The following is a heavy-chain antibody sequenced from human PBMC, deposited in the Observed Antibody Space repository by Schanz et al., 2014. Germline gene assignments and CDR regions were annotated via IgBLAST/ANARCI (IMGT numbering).Heavy chain of an antibody. Sequence: EVQLVESGGGLVQPGGSLRLSCAASGFTFSNYCMSWVRQAPGKGREWVASVNTDGGGKFYVDSVKGRFTISRDNSKNTLYLQMNSLRAEDTAVYYCARDRQQLVGRIGYYYGMDVWGQGTTVTVSS. D-gene: IGHD6-13*01. V-gene: IGHV3-7*01. J-gene: IGHJ6*02. CDR3: ARDRQQLVGRIGYYYGMDV. CDR2: VNTDGGGK. CDR1: GFTFSNYC.